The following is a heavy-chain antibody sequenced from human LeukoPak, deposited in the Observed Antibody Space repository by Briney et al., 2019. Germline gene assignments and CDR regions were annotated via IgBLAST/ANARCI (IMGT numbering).Heavy chain of an antibody. V-gene: IGHV3-11*01. CDR2: ISSSGSTI. J-gene: IGHJ4*02. D-gene: IGHD6-25*01. CDR1: GFTFSDYY. CDR3: ARGRSSVSFDY. Sequence: GGSLRLSCAASGFTFSDYYMSWIRQAPGRGLEWVSYISSSGSTIYYADSVKGRFTISRDNAENSLYLQMNSLRAEDTAVYYCARGRSSVSFDYWGQGTLVTVSS.